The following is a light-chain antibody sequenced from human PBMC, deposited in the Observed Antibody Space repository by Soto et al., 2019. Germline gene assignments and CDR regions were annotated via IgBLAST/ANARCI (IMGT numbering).Light chain of an antibody. CDR1: QGISYY. CDR2: AAS. J-gene: IGKJ1*01. CDR3: QKYNSAPPWT. Sequence: DIQMTQSPSSLSASVGDRVTITCRASQGISYYLAWYQQKPGKVPKLLIYAASTLQSGVPSRFSGSGSGTDFTLTISSLQPEDVATYYCQKYNSAPPWTFGQGTKVEIK. V-gene: IGKV1-27*01.